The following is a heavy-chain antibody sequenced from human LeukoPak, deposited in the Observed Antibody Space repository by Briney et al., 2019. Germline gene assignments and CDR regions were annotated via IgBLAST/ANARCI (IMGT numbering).Heavy chain of an antibody. CDR2: INTDGSST. J-gene: IGHJ3*02. CDR1: GFTFSSYW. Sequence: GGSLRLSCAASGFTFSSYWMHWVCQAPGKGLVWVSRINTDGSSTSYADSVKGRFTISRDNAKNTLYLQMNSLRAEDTAVYYCARGVVLNAFDIWGQGTMVTVSS. D-gene: IGHD2-15*01. V-gene: IGHV3-74*01. CDR3: ARGVVLNAFDI.